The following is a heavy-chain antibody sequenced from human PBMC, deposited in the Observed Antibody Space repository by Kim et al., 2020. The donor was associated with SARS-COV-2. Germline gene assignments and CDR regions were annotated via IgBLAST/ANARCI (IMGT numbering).Heavy chain of an antibody. Sequence: ASVKGSCKPSGYTFTSYGITWVRQAPGQGLEWMGWISTYNGNTKYAQKLQDRVTMTTDTSTSTAYMELRSLRSDDTAVYYCARGRYSSGIRYYFDYWGQGTLVTVAT. V-gene: IGHV1-18*04. CDR2: ISTYNGNT. J-gene: IGHJ4*02. D-gene: IGHD5-18*01. CDR3: ARGRYSSGIRYYFDY. CDR1: GYTFTSYG.